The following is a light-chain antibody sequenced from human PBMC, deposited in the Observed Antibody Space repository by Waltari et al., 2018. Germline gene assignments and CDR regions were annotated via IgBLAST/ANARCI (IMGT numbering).Light chain of an antibody. CDR2: GAS. CDR3: QHNVKLPVT. V-gene: IGKV3-20*01. CDR1: QSVSRA. J-gene: IGKJ1*01. Sequence: EIVLTQSPGTLSLSPGERATLSCRASQSVSRALVWYQQKPGQAPRLLIYGASTRAAGVPDRFIGSWSGTDFSLTISRLDPEDFAVYYCQHNVKLPVTFGQGTKVEI.